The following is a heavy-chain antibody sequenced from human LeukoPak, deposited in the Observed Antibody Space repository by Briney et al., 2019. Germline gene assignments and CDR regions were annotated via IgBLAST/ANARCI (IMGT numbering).Heavy chain of an antibody. J-gene: IGHJ6*02. V-gene: IGHV1-46*01. Sequence: ASVKVSFKASGYTFTSYYMHWVRQAPGQGLEWMGIINPSGGSTSYAQKFQGRVTMTRDTSTSTVYMELSSLRSEDTAVYYCARAMTTGPYYYGMDVWGQGTTVTVSS. D-gene: IGHD4-11*01. CDR3: ARAMTTGPYYYGMDV. CDR2: INPSGGST. CDR1: GYTFTSYY.